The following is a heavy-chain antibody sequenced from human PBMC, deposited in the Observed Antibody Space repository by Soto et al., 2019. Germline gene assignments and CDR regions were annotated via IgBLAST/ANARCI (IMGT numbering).Heavy chain of an antibody. CDR1: GGTFSSYA. CDR2: IIPIFGTA. V-gene: IGHV1-69*12. J-gene: IGHJ4*02. D-gene: IGHD6-13*01. Sequence: QVQLVQSGAEVKKPGSSVKVSCKASGGTFSSYAISWVRQAPGQGLEWMGGIIPIFGTANYAQKFQGRVTITAEESTSTAYMALSSLRSEDTAVYYCASGEHGQQHLWDFDYWGQGTLVTVSS. CDR3: ASGEHGQQHLWDFDY.